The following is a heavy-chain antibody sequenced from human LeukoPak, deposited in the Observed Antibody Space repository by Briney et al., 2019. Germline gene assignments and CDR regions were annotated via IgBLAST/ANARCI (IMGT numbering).Heavy chain of an antibody. D-gene: IGHD6-13*01. Sequence: SETLSLTCTVSGGSISSYYWSWIRQPPGKGLEWIGYIYYSGSTNYNPSLKSRVTISADTSKNQFSLKLSSVTAADTAVYYCARSIAAAVTYYYGMDVWGQGTTVTVSS. CDR2: IYYSGST. CDR3: ARSIAAAVTYYYGMDV. J-gene: IGHJ6*02. V-gene: IGHV4-59*01. CDR1: GGSISSYY.